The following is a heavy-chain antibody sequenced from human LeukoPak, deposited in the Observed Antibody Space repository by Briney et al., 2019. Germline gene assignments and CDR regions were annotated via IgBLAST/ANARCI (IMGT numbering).Heavy chain of an antibody. V-gene: IGHV3-21*01. Sequence: RGSLRLSCAASGFTFSSYSINWVRQAPGKGLEWVSSISSSSSYIYYADSVKGRFTISRDNAKNSLYLQMNSLRAEDTAVYYCARTIAVAGYYYYGMDVWGQGTTVTVSS. D-gene: IGHD6-19*01. CDR2: ISSSSSYI. CDR1: GFTFSSYS. J-gene: IGHJ6*02. CDR3: ARTIAVAGYYYYGMDV.